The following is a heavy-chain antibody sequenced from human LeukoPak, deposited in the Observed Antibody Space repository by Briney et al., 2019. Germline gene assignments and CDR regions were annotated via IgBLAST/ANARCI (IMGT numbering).Heavy chain of an antibody. CDR3: ARRGPIAVAGKDY. CDR1: GGSISSSSYY. D-gene: IGHD6-19*01. Sequence: SETLSLTCTVSGGSISSSSYYWGWIRQPPGKGLEWIGGIYYSGSTYYNPSLKSRVTISVDTSKNQFSLKLSSVTPADTAVYYCARRGPIAVAGKDYWGQGTLVTVSS. J-gene: IGHJ4*02. V-gene: IGHV4-39*01. CDR2: IYYSGST.